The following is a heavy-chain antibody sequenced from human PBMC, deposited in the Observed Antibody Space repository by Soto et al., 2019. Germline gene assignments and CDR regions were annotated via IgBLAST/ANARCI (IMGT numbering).Heavy chain of an antibody. CDR3: ARTGGGMVARPLEY. Sequence: QVQLMQSGGEVKMPGASVEVSCKTSGYMFTTYGMSWVRQAPGQGLEWMAWISAYNGNKKYAQKFEGRVTMTTDTSTSTVSMELRDLTSDDTAIYYCARTGGGMVARPLEYWGQGTLVIVSS. J-gene: IGHJ4*02. CDR2: ISAYNGNK. V-gene: IGHV1-18*01. D-gene: IGHD6-6*01. CDR1: GYMFTTYG.